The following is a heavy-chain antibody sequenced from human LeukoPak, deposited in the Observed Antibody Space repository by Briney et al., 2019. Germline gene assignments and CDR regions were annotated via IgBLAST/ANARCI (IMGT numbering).Heavy chain of an antibody. CDR2: MNPNSGNT. CDR3: ARKLSARPFDY. J-gene: IGHJ4*02. D-gene: IGHD6-6*01. V-gene: IGHV1-8*01. CDR1: GYTFTSYD. Sequence: GASVKVSCKASGYTFTSYDINWVRQATGQGLEWMGWMNPNSGNTGYAQKFQGRVTMTRNTSISTAYMELSRLRSDDTAVYYCARKLSARPFDYWGQGTLVTVSS.